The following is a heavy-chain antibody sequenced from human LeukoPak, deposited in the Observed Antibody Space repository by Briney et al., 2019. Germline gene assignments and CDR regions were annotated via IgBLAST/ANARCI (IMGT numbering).Heavy chain of an antibody. CDR2: ISGSGGST. J-gene: IGHJ4*02. CDR3: AKRPYCSSTSCYEYFDY. Sequence: PGGSLRLSCAASGFTFSSYAMSWVRRAPGKGLEWVSAISGSGGSTYYADSVKGRFTISRDNSKNTLYLQMNSLRAEDTAVYYCAKRPYCSSTSCYEYFDYWGQGTLVTVSS. V-gene: IGHV3-23*01. D-gene: IGHD2-2*01. CDR1: GFTFSSYA.